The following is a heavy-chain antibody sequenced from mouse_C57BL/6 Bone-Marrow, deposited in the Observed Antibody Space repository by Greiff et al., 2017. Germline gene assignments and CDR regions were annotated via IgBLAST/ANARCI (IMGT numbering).Heavy chain of an antibody. V-gene: IGHV14-4*01. CDR2: IDPENGDT. J-gene: IGHJ3*01. Sequence: EVQLVESGAELVRPGASVKLSCTASGFNIKDDYMHWVKQRPEQGLEWIGWIDPENGDTEYASKFQGKATITADTSSNTAYLQLSSLTSEDTAVYYCTTAVYYGNWGFAYWGQGTLVTVSA. D-gene: IGHD2-1*01. CDR3: TTAVYYGNWGFAY. CDR1: GFNIKDDY.